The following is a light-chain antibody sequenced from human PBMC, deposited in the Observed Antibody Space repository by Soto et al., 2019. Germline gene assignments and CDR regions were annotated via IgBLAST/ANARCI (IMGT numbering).Light chain of an antibody. CDR1: IRDVGSYNL. V-gene: IGLV2-14*01. CDR3: SSYTHTSPLV. Sequence: QSALTQPASVSGSPGQSITIACTGTIRDVGSYNLVSWYQQRPGEAPKLIISEVRNRPSGISYRFTGSKSGNTASLTISGLQTEDEADYYCSSYTHTSPLVLGGGTKVTV. CDR2: EVR. J-gene: IGLJ3*02.